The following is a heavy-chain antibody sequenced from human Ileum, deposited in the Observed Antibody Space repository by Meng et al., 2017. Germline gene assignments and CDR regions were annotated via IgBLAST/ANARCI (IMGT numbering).Heavy chain of an antibody. Sequence: QVQLVQAGVEVKKPGASVTVSCKASGFTFVSYAIYWVRQAPGQGLEWMGWITAGNGNTKYSQKFQGRVTITRDTSASTAYMELSSLRSEDTAVYYCARDMPYSSGSFDYWGQGTLVTVSS. CDR1: GFTFVSYA. CDR3: ARDMPYSSGSFDY. D-gene: IGHD3-10*01. J-gene: IGHJ4*02. V-gene: IGHV1-3*01. CDR2: ITAGNGNT.